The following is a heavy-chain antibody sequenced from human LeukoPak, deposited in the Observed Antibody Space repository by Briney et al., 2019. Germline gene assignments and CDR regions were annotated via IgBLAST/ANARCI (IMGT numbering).Heavy chain of an antibody. CDR2: INPDGSSS. J-gene: IGHJ6*03. Sequence: GGSLRLSYAASGFTFSSYWLHWVRQVPEKGLLWVSRINPDGSSSSYADSVKGRFTISRDNAKNSLYLQMNSLRAEDTAVYYCARDCADYYYYMDVWGKGTTVTVSS. CDR1: GFTFSSYW. D-gene: IGHD2-21*01. CDR3: ARDCADYYYYMDV. V-gene: IGHV3-74*01.